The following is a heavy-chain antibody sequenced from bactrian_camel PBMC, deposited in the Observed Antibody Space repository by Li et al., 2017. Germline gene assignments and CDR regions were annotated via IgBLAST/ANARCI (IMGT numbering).Heavy chain of an antibody. V-gene: IGHV3S1*01. J-gene: IGHJ4*01. CDR1: GYLYSKNC. CDR2: IAPSTGST. Sequence: VQLVESGGGSVQAGGSLRLSCELSGYLYSKNCLAWFRQGPGKEREGVAAIAPSTGSTYYDDSVKGRFTVSHVNANNTLHLQMNSLKPEDTAVYYCAADLGWCGSAPLQREFRNWGQGTQVTVS. CDR3: AADLGWCGSAPLQREFRN. D-gene: IGHD2*01.